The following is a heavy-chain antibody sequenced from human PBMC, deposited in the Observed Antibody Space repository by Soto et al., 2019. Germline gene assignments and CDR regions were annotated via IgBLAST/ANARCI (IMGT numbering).Heavy chain of an antibody. Sequence: ASVKVSCKASGYTFTSYGISWVRQAPGQGLEWMGWISAYNGNTNYAQKLQGRVTMTTDTSTSTAYMELRSLRSDDTAVYYCARVDPRIVNWKPREPAFDIWGQGTLGTVSS. CDR3: ARVDPRIVNWKPREPAFDI. CDR2: ISAYNGNT. J-gene: IGHJ3*02. CDR1: GYTFTSYG. V-gene: IGHV1-18*01. D-gene: IGHD1-20*01.